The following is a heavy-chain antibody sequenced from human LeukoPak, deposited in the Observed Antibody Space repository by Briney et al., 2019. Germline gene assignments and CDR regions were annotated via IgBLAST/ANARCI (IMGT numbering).Heavy chain of an antibody. CDR2: ISSSSTI. J-gene: IGHJ4*02. Sequence: PGGSLRLSCAASGFTFSSYWMSWVRQAPGKGLEWVSYISSSSTIYYADSVKGRFTISRDNAKNSLYLQMNSLRAEDTAVYYCARSIDYWGQGTLVTVSS. V-gene: IGHV3-48*01. CDR1: GFTFSSYW. CDR3: ARSIDY.